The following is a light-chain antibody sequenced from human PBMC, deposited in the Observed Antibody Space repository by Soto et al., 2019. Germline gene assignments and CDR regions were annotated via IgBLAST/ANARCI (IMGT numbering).Light chain of an antibody. CDR1: SSDVGSYNL. CDR3: CSYAGSSTYV. J-gene: IGLJ1*01. Sequence: QSALTQPASVSGSPGQSITISCTGTSSDVGSYNLVSWYQQHPGKAPKLMIYEGSKRPSRVSNRFSGSKSGNTASLTSSGLQAEDEADYYCCSYAGSSTYVFGTGTKLTVL. CDR2: EGS. V-gene: IGLV2-23*01.